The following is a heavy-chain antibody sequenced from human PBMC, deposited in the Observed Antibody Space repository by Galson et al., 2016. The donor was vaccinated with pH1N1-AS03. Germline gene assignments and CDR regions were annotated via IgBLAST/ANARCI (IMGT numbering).Heavy chain of an antibody. J-gene: IGHJ4*02. V-gene: IGHV3-33*08. CDR1: GFTFGNFA. D-gene: IGHD2-2*01. CDR2: IWSEEGNK. Sequence: SLRLSCAASGFTFGNFAMHWVRQAPGKGLEWLAIIWSEEGNKYYADSVKGRYTITRDNSRNTLFLQMNSLTADYTAIYYCVRDGDSSTWPLDFWGQGTLVTVSS. CDR3: VRDGDSSTWPLDF.